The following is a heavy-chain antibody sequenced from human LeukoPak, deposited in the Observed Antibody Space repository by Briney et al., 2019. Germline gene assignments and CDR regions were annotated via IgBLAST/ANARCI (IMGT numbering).Heavy chain of an antibody. V-gene: IGHV3-33*06. CDR1: GFTFSSYG. CDR2: IWYDGSNK. CDR3: AKPGDDYGDSGYFDY. D-gene: IGHD4-17*01. Sequence: GGSLRRSCAASGFTFSSYGMHWVRQAPGKGLEWVAVIWYDGSNKYYADSVKGRFTISRDNSKNTLYLQMNSLRAEDTAVYYCAKPGDDYGDSGYFDYWGQGTLVTVSS. J-gene: IGHJ4*02.